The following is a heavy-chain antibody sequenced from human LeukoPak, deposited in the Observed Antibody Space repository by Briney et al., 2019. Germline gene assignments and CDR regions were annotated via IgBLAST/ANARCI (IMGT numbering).Heavy chain of an antibody. CDR1: GYSFTSYW. D-gene: IGHD5-12*01. J-gene: IGHJ3*02. Sequence: GESLKISCKGSGYSFTSYWIGWVRQMPGKGLEWMGIIYPGDSDTRYSPSFQGQVTISADKSISTAYLQWSSLKASDTAMYYCARPTPSATIPFGAFDIWGQGTTVTISS. CDR2: IYPGDSDT. V-gene: IGHV5-51*01. CDR3: ARPTPSATIPFGAFDI.